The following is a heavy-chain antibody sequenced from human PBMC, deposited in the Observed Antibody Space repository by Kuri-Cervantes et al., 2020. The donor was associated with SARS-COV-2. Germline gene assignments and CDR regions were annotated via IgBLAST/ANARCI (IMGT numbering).Heavy chain of an antibody. D-gene: IGHD3-22*01. Sequence: SQTLSLTCSVYGGYFSGYYWSWIRQPPRKGLEWIGEINHSGSTNYNPSLKSRVTISVDTSKNQFSLKLSSGTAADTAVYYCARDSYYDSSGYYYLRAFDIWGQGTMVTVSS. J-gene: IGHJ3*02. CDR3: ARDSYYDSSGYYYLRAFDI. CDR1: GGYFSGYY. CDR2: INHSGST. V-gene: IGHV4-34*01.